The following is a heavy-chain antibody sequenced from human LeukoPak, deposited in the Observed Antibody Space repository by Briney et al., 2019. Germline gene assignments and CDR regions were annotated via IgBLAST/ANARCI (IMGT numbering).Heavy chain of an antibody. CDR1: GGSFSGYY. J-gene: IGHJ5*02. Sequence: SETLSLTCAVYGGSFSGYYWSWIRQPPGKGLEWIGHIYHSGTTSYNPSLRSRVTISVDTSKNQFSLKLSSGAAADTAVYYCASGEGSWGQGTLVTVSS. CDR2: IYHSGTT. CDR3: ASGEGS. V-gene: IGHV4-34*01.